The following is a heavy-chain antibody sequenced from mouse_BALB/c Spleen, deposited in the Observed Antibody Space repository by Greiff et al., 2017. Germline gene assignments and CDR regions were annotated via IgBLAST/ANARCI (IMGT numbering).Heavy chain of an antibody. CDR3: ARKDYDTGAWFAY. D-gene: IGHD2-4*01. V-gene: IGHV5-9*03. CDR1: GFTFSSYT. CDR2: ISSGGGNT. J-gene: IGHJ3*01. Sequence: EVKVEESGGGLVKPGGSLKLSCAASGFTFSSYTMSWVRQTPEKRLEWVATISSGGGNTYYPDSVKGRFTISRDNAKNNLYLQMSSLRSEDTALYYCARKDYDTGAWFAYWGQGTLVTVSA.